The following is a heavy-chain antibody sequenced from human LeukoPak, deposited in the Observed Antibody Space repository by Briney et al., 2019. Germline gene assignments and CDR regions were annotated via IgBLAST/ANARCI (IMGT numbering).Heavy chain of an antibody. Sequence: SETLSLTCTVSGGSISSDRWSWFRQTPGKGPEWIGYIYYSGSTKYNPSLKSRVTISVDRSKNQFSLKLNSVTAADTAVYCCARYSGVQLSPHWYFDLWGRGSLVTVSS. CDR3: ARYSGVQLSPHWYFDL. D-gene: IGHD3-16*02. V-gene: IGHV4-59*01. CDR2: IYYSGST. J-gene: IGHJ2*01. CDR1: GGSISSDR.